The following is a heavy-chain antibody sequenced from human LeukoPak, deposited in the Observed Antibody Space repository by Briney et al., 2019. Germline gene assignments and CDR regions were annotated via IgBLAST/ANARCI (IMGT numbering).Heavy chain of an antibody. CDR3: ARDLRYYGSGEVVYYYYMDA. J-gene: IGHJ6*03. CDR2: IKQDGSEK. CDR1: GFTFTTYW. Sequence: PGGSLRLSCAASGFTFTTYWMTWVRQAPGKGLEWVANIKQDGSEKYYVDSVKGRFTISRDNAKNSLYLQMNSLRAEDTAVYYCARDLRYYGSGEVVYYYYMDAWGKGTTVTVSS. D-gene: IGHD3-10*01. V-gene: IGHV3-7*01.